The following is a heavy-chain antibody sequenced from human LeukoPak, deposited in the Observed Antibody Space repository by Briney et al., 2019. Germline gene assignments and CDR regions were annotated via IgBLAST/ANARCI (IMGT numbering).Heavy chain of an antibody. CDR2: ISWNSGSI. Sequence: GGSLRLSCAASGFTFDDYAMHWVRQAPEKGLEWVSGISWNSGSIGYADSVKGRFTISRDNAKNSLYLQMNSLRAEDTALYYCAKGITIFYYGMDVWGQGTTVTVSS. D-gene: IGHD3-9*01. CDR1: GFTFDDYA. CDR3: AKGITIFYYGMDV. J-gene: IGHJ6*02. V-gene: IGHV3-9*01.